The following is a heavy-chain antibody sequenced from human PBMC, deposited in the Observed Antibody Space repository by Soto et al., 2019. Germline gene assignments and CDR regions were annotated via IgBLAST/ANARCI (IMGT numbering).Heavy chain of an antibody. CDR3: AKGSGGNCYSHFDY. J-gene: IGHJ4*02. Sequence: EVQLLESGGGLVQPGGSLRLSCAASGFTFSSYAMSWVRQAPGKGLEWVSAICGSGGATYYTASVKGRFTISRDNSKNTLHLQMNNLRAEDTAIYYCAKGSGGNCYSHFDYCGQGTLVTVSS. CDR1: GFTFSSYA. V-gene: IGHV3-23*01. CDR2: ICGSGGAT. D-gene: IGHD2-15*01.